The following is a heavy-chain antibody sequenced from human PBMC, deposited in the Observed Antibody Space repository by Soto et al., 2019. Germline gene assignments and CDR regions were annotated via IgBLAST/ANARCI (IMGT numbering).Heavy chain of an antibody. J-gene: IGHJ6*02. D-gene: IGHD2-2*01. V-gene: IGHV1-69*01. CDR1: GGTFSSYA. CDR2: IIPIFGTA. CDR3: ASMDPKGDCSRTSGYYYYGMDV. Sequence: QVQLVQSGAEVKKPGSSVKVSCKASGGTFSSYAISWVRQAPGQGLEWMGGIIPIFGTANYAQKFQGRVTMTADESTSTAYRELSSLRSEDTAVYYCASMDPKGDCSRTSGYYYYGMDVWGQGTTVTVSS.